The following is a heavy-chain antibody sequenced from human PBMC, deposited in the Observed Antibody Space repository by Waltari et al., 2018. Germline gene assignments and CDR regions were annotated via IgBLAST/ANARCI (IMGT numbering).Heavy chain of an antibody. J-gene: IGHJ6*02. CDR1: GLGFCHA. Sequence: DVQLVESGGGLVKPGRSLRLSCVASGLGFCHAMHWVRQVPGKGLEWVAGIYWSSNRIDYADSVRGRFTISRDNAKNSLYLQMNSLRIEDTALYYCGKDIVAGGMDVWGQGTTVTVSS. CDR2: IYWSSNRI. V-gene: IGHV3-9*01. CDR3: GKDIVAGGMDV.